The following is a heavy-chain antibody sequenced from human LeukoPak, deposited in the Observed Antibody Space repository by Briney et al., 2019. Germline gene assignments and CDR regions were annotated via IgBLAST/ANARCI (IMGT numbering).Heavy chain of an antibody. CDR1: GFRFDDYG. D-gene: IGHD3-3*01. Sequence: GGSLRLSCAASGFRFDDYGMSWVRQVPGKGLEWVSFINWNGDSRGYVDSVKGRFTVSRDKATKSLYLEMNSLRDEDTAFFYCARVGNSIFRTAMDAFDIWSQGTLVTVSS. CDR2: INWNGDSR. V-gene: IGHV3-20*04. J-gene: IGHJ3*02. CDR3: ARVGNSIFRTAMDAFDI.